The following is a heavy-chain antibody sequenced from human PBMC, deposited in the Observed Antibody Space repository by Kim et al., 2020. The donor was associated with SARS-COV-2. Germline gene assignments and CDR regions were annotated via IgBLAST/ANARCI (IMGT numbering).Heavy chain of an antibody. D-gene: IGHD2-15*01. CDR1: GAYITNHY. CDR2: VYHSGST. CDR3: VREGYFDGGSFFFDS. V-gene: IGHV4-59*11. J-gene: IGHJ5*01. Sequence: SETLSLTCTVSGAYITNHYWSWIRQHPGKGLEWIGNVYHSGSTSYNPSLKSRVTMSVETSKRQFSLQVTSVTAADTAIYYCVREGYFDGGSFFFDSWGPGTLVTVSS.